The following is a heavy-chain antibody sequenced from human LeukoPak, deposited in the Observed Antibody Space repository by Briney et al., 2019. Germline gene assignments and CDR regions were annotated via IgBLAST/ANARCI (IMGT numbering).Heavy chain of an antibody. CDR3: ARDYYDILTGYFSFDY. CDR1: GDTFSSYA. CDR2: IIPIFGTA. D-gene: IGHD3-9*01. J-gene: IGHJ4*02. V-gene: IGHV1-69*06. Sequence: SVKVSCKASGDTFSSYAISWVRQAPGQGLEWMGGIIPIFGTANYAQKFQGRVTITADKSTSTAYMELSSLRSEDTAVYYCARDYYDILTGYFSFDYWGQGTLVTVSS.